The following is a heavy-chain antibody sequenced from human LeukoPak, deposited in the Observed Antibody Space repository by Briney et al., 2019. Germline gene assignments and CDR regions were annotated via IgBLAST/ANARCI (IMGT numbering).Heavy chain of an antibody. CDR3: ARDHSPGWFHP. J-gene: IGHJ5*02. V-gene: IGHV3-74*01. Sequence: TGGSLRLSCATSGFTFSSYYMHLVRQAPGKGLVWVSRISGDGGTTDYADSVKGRFTISRDNAKNALYLQMNSLRAEDTAVYYCARDHSPGWFHPWGQGTLVTVSS. D-gene: IGHD4-11*01. CDR2: ISGDGGTT. CDR1: GFTFSSYY.